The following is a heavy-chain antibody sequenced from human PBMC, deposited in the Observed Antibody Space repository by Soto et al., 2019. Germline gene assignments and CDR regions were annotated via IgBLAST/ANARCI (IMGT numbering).Heavy chain of an antibody. J-gene: IGHJ4*02. CDR2: IYYSGST. V-gene: IGHV4-30-4*01. CDR1: GGSISSGDYY. CDR3: ARALPYYYGSGSYRD. Sequence: QVQLQESGPGLVKPSQTLSLTCTVSGGSISSGDYYWSWIRQPPGKGLEWIGYIYYSGSTYYNPSLKSRVTISVDTSKNQFSLKLSSVTAADTAVYYCARALPYYYGSGSYRDWGQGTLVTVSS. D-gene: IGHD3-10*01.